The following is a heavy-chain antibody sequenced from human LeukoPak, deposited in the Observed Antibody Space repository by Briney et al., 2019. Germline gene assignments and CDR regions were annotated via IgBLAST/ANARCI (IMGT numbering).Heavy chain of an antibody. J-gene: IGHJ4*02. CDR3: ARDRGSYFLYDY. CDR1: GGSISSYY. D-gene: IGHD1-26*01. CDR2: IYTSGST. Sequence: LETLSVTCTVSGGSISSYYWSWIRQPAGKGLEWIGRIYTSGSTNYNPSLKSRVTMSVDTSKNQFSLKLSAVTAADTAVYYCARDRGSYFLYDYWGQGTLVTVSS. V-gene: IGHV4-4*07.